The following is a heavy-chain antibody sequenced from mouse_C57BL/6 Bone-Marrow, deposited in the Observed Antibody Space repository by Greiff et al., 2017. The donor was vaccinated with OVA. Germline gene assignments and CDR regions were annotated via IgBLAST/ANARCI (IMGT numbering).Heavy chain of an antibody. CDR3: ARYRPGSSYWDFDV. D-gene: IGHD1-1*01. CDR2: IRNKANGYTT. CDR1: GFTFTDYY. Sequence: EVQVVESGGGLVQPGGSLSLSCAASGFTFTDYYMSWVRQPPGKALEWLGFIRNKANGYTTEYSASVKGRFTISRDNSQSILYLQMNALRAEDSATYYCARYRPGSSYWDFDVWGTGTTVTVSS. V-gene: IGHV7-3*01. J-gene: IGHJ1*03.